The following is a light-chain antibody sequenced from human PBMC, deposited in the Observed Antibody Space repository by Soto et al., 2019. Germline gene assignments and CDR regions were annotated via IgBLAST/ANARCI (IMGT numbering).Light chain of an antibody. Sequence: EIVLTQSPGTLSLSPGERATLSCRASQSVSSSYLAWYQQKPGQAPRLLIYRTSNRATGIPARFSGSGSGTDFTLTISSLEPEDFAVYYCQQRSNWLLTFGRGTKVDI. CDR2: RTS. CDR1: QSVSSSY. CDR3: QQRSNWLLT. J-gene: IGKJ4*01. V-gene: IGKV3D-20*02.